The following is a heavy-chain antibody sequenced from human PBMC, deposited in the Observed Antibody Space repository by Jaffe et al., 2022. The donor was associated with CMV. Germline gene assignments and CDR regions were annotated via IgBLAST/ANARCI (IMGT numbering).Heavy chain of an antibody. J-gene: IGHJ5*02. V-gene: IGHV4-39*01. CDR3: ARLHTNWNYVARCGGFDA. Sequence: QVQLHESGPGLVKPSETLSLTCSVSGDSIGSGNLYWAWVRQTPGKGLEWVGTIHRTGRTYYNPALNNRVTMSVDTSKNQFSLRLTSVTAADSALFFCARLHTNWNYVARCGGFDAWGRGTLVTVSS. CDR1: GDSIGSGNLY. CDR2: IHRTGRT. D-gene: IGHD1-7*01.